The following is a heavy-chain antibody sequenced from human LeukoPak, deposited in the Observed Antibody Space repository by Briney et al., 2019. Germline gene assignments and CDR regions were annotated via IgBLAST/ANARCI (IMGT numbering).Heavy chain of an antibody. Sequence: KPSETLSLTCTVSGASISSYYWSWIRQPPGKGLEWIGYIYYTGSTNYNPSLKSRVTISVDTSKNQFSLKLSSVTAADTAVYYCARVPTVTFFDYWGQGTLVTVSS. D-gene: IGHD4-17*01. V-gene: IGHV4-59*08. CDR3: ARVPTVTFFDY. CDR2: IYYTGST. CDR1: GASISSYY. J-gene: IGHJ4*02.